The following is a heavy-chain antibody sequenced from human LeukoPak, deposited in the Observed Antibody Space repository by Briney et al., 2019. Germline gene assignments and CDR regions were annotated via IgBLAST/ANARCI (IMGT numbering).Heavy chain of an antibody. CDR1: GGSISSYY. V-gene: IGHV4-4*09. CDR3: ARHVGATFFNWIDP. D-gene: IGHD1-26*01. J-gene: IGHJ5*02. CDR2: IYTSGST. Sequence: SETLSLTCTVSGGSISSYYWSGMRQPPGKGLEWIGYIYTSGSTNYNPSLKSRVTMSRDTSKNQFSLKLNSVTAADTAIYYCARHVGATFFNWIDPWGQGTLVTVSS.